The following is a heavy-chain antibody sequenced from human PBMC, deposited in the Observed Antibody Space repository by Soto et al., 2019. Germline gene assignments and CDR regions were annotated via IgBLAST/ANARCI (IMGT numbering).Heavy chain of an antibody. D-gene: IGHD6-13*01. CDR3: AKDGVSSYISSWYYYYYGMDV. J-gene: IGHJ6*02. V-gene: IGHV3-23*01. CDR2: SSGSGGST. Sequence: GGSLRLSCAASGFTFSSYAMSWVRQAPGKGLEWVSASSGSGGSTYYADSVKGRFTISRDNSKNTLYLQINSLRAEDTAVYYCAKDGVSSYISSWYYYYYGMDVWGQGTTVTVSS. CDR1: GFTFSSYA.